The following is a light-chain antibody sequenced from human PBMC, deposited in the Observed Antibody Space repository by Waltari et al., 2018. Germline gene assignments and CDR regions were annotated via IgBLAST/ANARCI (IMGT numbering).Light chain of an antibody. CDR1: PSVSSH. Sequence: EIVLPQSPGTLSVSPGDSATLYCRASPSVSSHLAWYQQKPGQAPRLLIYDATTRATGIPARFSGSGSETEFTLTISSLQSEDFAAYYCQQYENWPPWTFGQGTKVEIK. J-gene: IGKJ1*01. CDR2: DAT. V-gene: IGKV3-15*01. CDR3: QQYENWPPWT.